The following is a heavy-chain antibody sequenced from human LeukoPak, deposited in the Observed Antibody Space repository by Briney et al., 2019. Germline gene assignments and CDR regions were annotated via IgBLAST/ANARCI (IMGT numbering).Heavy chain of an antibody. CDR1: GYTFTSYY. J-gene: IGHJ4*02. D-gene: IGHD2-2*01. CDR3: AREGCSSTSCLLDFDY. V-gene: IGHV1-2*02. CDR2: INPNSGGT. Sequence: ASVKVSCKASGYTFTSYYMHWVRQAPGQGLEWMGWINPNSGGTNYAQKFQGRVTMTRDTSISTAYMELSRLRSDDTAVYYCAREGCSSTSCLLDFDYWGQGTLVTVSS.